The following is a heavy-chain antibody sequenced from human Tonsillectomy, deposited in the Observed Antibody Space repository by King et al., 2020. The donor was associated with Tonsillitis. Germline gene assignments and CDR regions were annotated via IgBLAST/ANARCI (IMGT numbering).Heavy chain of an antibody. CDR1: GRTFSNYA. CDR2: IIPFFGTV. Sequence: QLVQSGAEVKKPGSSVKVSCKASGRTFSNYAISWVRQAPGQGLEWMGQIIPFFGTVNYAQKFQGKVTITADKSTNTAYMELSSLRSEDTAVYYCARVIYGSGTYYNVIDYWGQGTLVTVSS. J-gene: IGHJ4*02. D-gene: IGHD3-10*01. V-gene: IGHV1-69*06. CDR3: ARVIYGSGTYYNVIDY.